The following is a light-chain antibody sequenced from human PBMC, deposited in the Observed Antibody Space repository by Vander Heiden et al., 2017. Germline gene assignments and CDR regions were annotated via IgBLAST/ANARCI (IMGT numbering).Light chain of an antibody. J-gene: IGKJ1*01. Sequence: IVFTQSPGTLAWTPGKRATLSCRASQGVSSSYLAGYQQKPGQAPRLLIYGASSRATGIPDRFSGSGSGTDFTLTISRLEPEDCAVYYCQQYGSSRTFGPGTKVEIK. V-gene: IGKV3-20*01. CDR1: QGVSSSY. CDR2: GAS. CDR3: QQYGSSRT.